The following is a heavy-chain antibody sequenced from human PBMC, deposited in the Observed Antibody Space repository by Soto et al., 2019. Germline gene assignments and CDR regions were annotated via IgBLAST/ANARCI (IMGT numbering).Heavy chain of an antibody. V-gene: IGHV1-69*06. CDR1: GVTFNNFA. J-gene: IGHJ4*02. CDR3: AAAGDRKLFYFDY. D-gene: IGHD2-21*01. Sequence: SVKVSCKTSGVTFNNFAISWVRQAPLQGLEWMGGVIPLFRTSHYAQKFQGRVTITADRYTNTAYMELSSLRSEDTAVFYCAAAGDRKLFYFDYWGQGPLVTVSS. CDR2: VIPLFRTS.